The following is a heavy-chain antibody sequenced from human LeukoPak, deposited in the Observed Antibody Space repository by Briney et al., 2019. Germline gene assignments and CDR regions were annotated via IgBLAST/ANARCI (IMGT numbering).Heavy chain of an antibody. V-gene: IGHV4-39*07. Sequence: SETLSLTCTVSGGSISSSSYYWGWIRQPPGKGLEWIGSIYDSGRTYYNPSLKSRVTISVDTSRNQFSLKLTSVTAADTAVYYCARDGTPSRRDGYSTDHWGQGALVTVSS. J-gene: IGHJ4*02. CDR2: IYDSGRT. CDR3: ARDGTPSRRDGYSTDH. D-gene: IGHD5-24*01. CDR1: GGSISSSSYY.